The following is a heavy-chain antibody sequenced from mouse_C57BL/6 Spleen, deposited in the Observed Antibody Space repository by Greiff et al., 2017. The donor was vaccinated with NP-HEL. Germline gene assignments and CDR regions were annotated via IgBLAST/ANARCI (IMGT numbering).Heavy chain of an antibody. Sequence: EVQRVESGGGLVKPGGSLKLSCAASGFTFSDYGMHWVRQAPEKGLEWVAYISSGSSTIYYADTVKGRFTISRDNAKNTLFLQMTSLRSEDTAMYYCARRAGLLRYAMDYWGQGTSVTVSS. V-gene: IGHV5-17*01. CDR3: ARRAGLLRYAMDY. J-gene: IGHJ4*01. D-gene: IGHD2-3*01. CDR1: GFTFSDYG. CDR2: ISSGSSTI.